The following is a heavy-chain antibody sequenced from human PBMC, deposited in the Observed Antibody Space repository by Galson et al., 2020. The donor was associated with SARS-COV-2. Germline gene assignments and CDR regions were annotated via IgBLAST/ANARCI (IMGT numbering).Heavy chain of an antibody. D-gene: IGHD3-22*01. CDR1: GYTLTSYG. CDR3: ARFLEGTYYDCSGYLLTGCDD. Sequence: ASVKVSCKASGYTLTSYGISWVRQAPGQGLEWMGWISAYNGNTNYAQKLQGRVTMTTDTSTSPAYMELRSLRSDDTAVYYCARFLEGTYYDCSGYLLTGCDDGGQGALLTGSS. V-gene: IGHV1-18*01. CDR2: ISAYNGNT. J-gene: IGHJ4*02.